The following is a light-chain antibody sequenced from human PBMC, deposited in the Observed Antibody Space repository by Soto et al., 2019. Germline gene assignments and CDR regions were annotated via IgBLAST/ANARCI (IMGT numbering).Light chain of an antibody. J-gene: IGKJ4*01. CDR1: TSVSSY. V-gene: IGKV3-11*01. CDR2: DAS. Sequence: IVLKQSRATLSLSPGERTTLSCRASTSVSSYLAWYQQQPGQAPRLLIYDASNRATGIPARFSGSRSGTDFSRTISSLEPEDFAVYYCQQRSNWPPDTFGGGTKVEIK. CDR3: QQRSNWPPDT.